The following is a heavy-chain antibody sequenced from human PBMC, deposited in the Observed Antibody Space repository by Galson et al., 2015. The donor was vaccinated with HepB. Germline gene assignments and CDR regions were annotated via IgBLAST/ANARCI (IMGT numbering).Heavy chain of an antibody. D-gene: IGHD2-21*01. Sequence: CAISGDSVSSHSAAWNWIRQSPSRGLEWLGRTYYRSKWYNDYAVSVKSRITINPDTSKNQFSLQLNSVTPEDTAVYYCARDGGRYCGGDCYPNWFDPWGQGTLVTVSS. J-gene: IGHJ5*02. CDR3: ARDGGRYCGGDCYPNWFDP. V-gene: IGHV6-1*01. CDR2: TYYRSKWYN. CDR1: GDSVSSHSAA.